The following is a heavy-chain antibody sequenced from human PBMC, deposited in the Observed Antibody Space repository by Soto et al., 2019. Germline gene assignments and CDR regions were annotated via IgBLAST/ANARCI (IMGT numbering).Heavy chain of an antibody. D-gene: IGHD5-12*01. V-gene: IGHV4-39*01. Sequence: SETLSLTCTASGGSISSSSYYWGWIRQPPGKGLEWIGSIYYSGSTYYNPSLKSRVTISVDTSKNQFSLKLSSVTAADTAVYYCAARGYSGYSINYYMDVWGKGTTVTVSS. CDR3: AARGYSGYSINYYMDV. J-gene: IGHJ6*03. CDR1: GGSISSSSYY. CDR2: IYYSGST.